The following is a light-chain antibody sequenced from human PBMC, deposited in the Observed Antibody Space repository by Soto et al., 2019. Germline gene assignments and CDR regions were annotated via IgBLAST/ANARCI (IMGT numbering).Light chain of an antibody. V-gene: IGKV1-5*01. CDR3: QHYNSYSWT. CDR2: EAS. Sequence: DIQMTQSPSTLSSSIGDRVTITWRASQFICSWLAWFQQKPGKAPKLLIHEASALESGVPSRFRGSGSGTEFTLTISSLQRDDFETYYCQHYNSYSWTFGQGTKVDI. J-gene: IGKJ1*01. CDR1: QFICSW.